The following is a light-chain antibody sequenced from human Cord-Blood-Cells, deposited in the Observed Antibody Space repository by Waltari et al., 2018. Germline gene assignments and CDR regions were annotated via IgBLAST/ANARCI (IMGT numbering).Light chain of an antibody. J-gene: IGKJ2*01. CDR2: LGS. Sequence: IVMTQSPLSLPVTPGEPASIPCRSSQSLLHSNGYTYLAWYLQKPGQSPQLLIYLGSNRASGVPDRFSGSGSGTDFTLKISRVEAEDVGVYYCMQALQTPYTFGQGTKLEIK. CDR3: MQALQTPYT. CDR1: QSLLHSNGYTY. V-gene: IGKV2-28*01.